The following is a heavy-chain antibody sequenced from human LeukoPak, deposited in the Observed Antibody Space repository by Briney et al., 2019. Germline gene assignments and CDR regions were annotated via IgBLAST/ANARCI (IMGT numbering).Heavy chain of an antibody. Sequence: ASVTVSCKASGYTFTSYGISWVRQAPGQGLEWMGWISAYNGNTNYAQKLQGRVTMTTDTSTSTAYMELRSLRSDDTAVYYCAREGYVLRYFDWSPTPHWGQGTLVTVSS. CDR3: AREGYVLRYFDWSPTPH. CDR2: ISAYNGNT. J-gene: IGHJ4*02. CDR1: GYTFTSYG. V-gene: IGHV1-18*01. D-gene: IGHD3-9*01.